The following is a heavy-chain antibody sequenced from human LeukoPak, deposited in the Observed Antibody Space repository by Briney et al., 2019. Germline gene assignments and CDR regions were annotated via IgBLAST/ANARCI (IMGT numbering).Heavy chain of an antibody. Sequence: ASVKVSCKASGYTFTSYYMHWVRQAPRQGLEWMGIINPSGGSTSYAQKFQGRVTMTRDMSTSTVYMELSSLRSEDTAVYYCARDLRNYGDYFDYWGQGTLVTVSS. V-gene: IGHV1-46*01. D-gene: IGHD4-17*01. CDR2: INPSGGST. J-gene: IGHJ4*02. CDR1: GYTFTSYY. CDR3: ARDLRNYGDYFDY.